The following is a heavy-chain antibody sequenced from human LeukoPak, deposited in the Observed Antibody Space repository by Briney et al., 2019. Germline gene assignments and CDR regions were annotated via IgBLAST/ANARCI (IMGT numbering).Heavy chain of an antibody. V-gene: IGHV3-30*04. Sequence: PGGSLRLSCAASGFTFSSYAMHWVRQAPGKGLEWVAVISYDGSNKYYADSVKGRFTISRDNSKNTLYLQMNSLRAEDTAVYYCAKDQGDGYNAYYFDYWGQGTLVTVSS. D-gene: IGHD5-24*01. CDR2: ISYDGSNK. CDR1: GFTFSSYA. J-gene: IGHJ4*02. CDR3: AKDQGDGYNAYYFDY.